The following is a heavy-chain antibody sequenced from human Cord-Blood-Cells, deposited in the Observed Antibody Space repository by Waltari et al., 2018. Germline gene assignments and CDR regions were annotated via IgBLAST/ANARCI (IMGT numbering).Heavy chain of an antibody. Sequence: QVQLQESGPGLVKPSQTLSLTCTVSGGSISSGGYYWSWIRQPPGKGLEWIGYIYYSGSTDYNPSRKSRVTIAVDTSKNQFSLKLSSVTAADTAVYYCARADRVYDILTGHDAFDIWGQGTMVTVSS. CDR1: GGSISSGGYY. V-gene: IGHV4-31*03. D-gene: IGHD3-9*01. J-gene: IGHJ3*02. CDR3: ARADRVYDILTGHDAFDI. CDR2: IYYSGST.